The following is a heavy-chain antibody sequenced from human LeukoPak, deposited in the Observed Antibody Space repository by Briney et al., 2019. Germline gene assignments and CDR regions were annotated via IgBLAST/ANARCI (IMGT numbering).Heavy chain of an antibody. CDR2: INPNSGGT. Sequence: ASVKLSCKASGYTFTGYSMHWVRQAPGQGLEWMGWINPNSGGTNYAQKSQGRVTMTKDTSISTAYMELSRLRSDDTAVDYCARGDTMIVVVPQPLYYYYGMDVWGQGTTVTVSS. CDR3: ARGDTMIVVVPQPLYYYYGMDV. CDR1: GYTFTGYS. V-gene: IGHV1-2*02. D-gene: IGHD3-22*01. J-gene: IGHJ6*02.